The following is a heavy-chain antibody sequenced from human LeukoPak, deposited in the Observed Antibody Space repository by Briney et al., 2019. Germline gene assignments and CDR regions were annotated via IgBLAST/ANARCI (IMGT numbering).Heavy chain of an antibody. CDR2: ISWNSGSI. V-gene: IGHV3-9*01. Sequence: NPGGSLRLSCAASGFTFDDYAMHWVRQARGKGLEWVSGISWNSGSIGYADSVKGRFTISRDNAKNSLYLQMNSLRAEDTALYYCAKDGSSGSFDYWGQGTLVTVSS. CDR1: GFTFDDYA. D-gene: IGHD3-22*01. CDR3: AKDGSSGSFDY. J-gene: IGHJ4*02.